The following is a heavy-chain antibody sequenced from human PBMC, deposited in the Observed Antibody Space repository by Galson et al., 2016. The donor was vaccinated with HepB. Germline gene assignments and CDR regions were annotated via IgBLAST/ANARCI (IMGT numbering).Heavy chain of an antibody. CDR1: GYSFSIYW. D-gene: IGHD3/OR15-3a*01. J-gene: IGHJ4*02. CDR3: ARGLGRTAYYFDY. V-gene: IGHV5-51*01. CDR2: IYPGDSDT. Sequence: QSGAEVKKPGESLKISCKGSGYSFSIYWIGWVRQMPGKGLEWMGIIYPGDSDTRYSPSFQGQVTVSADKSINTAYLQWSSLTASDTAMYYCARGLGRTAYYFDYWGQGTLVTVSS.